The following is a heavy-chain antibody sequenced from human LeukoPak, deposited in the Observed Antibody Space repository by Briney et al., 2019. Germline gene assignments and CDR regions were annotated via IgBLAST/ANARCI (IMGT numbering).Heavy chain of an antibody. CDR1: GYTFTSYG. Sequence: ASVKVSCKXSGYTFTSYGISWVRQAPGQGLERMGWISAYNGNTNYAQKLQGRVTMTTDTSTSTAYMELRSLRSDDTAVYYCARGDLRITMIVVVQLPPDYWGQGTLVTVSS. D-gene: IGHD3-22*01. CDR2: ISAYNGNT. CDR3: ARGDLRITMIVVVQLPPDY. J-gene: IGHJ4*02. V-gene: IGHV1-18*01.